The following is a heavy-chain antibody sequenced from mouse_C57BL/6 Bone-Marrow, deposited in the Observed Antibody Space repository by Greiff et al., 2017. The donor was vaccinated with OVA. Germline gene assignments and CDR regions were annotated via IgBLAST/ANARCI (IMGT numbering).Heavy chain of an antibody. Sequence: QVQLQQPGAELVRPGTSVKLSCKASGYTFTSYWMHWVKQRPGQGLEWIGVIDPSDSYHNYNQKFKGRATLTVDTSSSTSYMQLSSLTSEDSAVYYCARVANWDVGYFDYWGQGTTLTVSS. CDR3: ARVANWDVGYFDY. V-gene: IGHV1-59*01. J-gene: IGHJ2*01. CDR1: GYTFTSYW. CDR2: IDPSDSYH. D-gene: IGHD4-1*01.